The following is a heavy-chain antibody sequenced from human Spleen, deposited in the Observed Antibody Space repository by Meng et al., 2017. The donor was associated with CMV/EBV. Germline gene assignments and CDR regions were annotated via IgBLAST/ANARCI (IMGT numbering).Heavy chain of an antibody. CDR2: IYYSGST. V-gene: IGHV4-61*05. CDR3: ASAGYYYYGMDV. Sequence: SETLSLTCTVSGHSISSGYYWGWIRQPPGKGLEWIGYIYYSGSTNYNPPLKSRVTIAVDTSKNQSSLKLSSVTAADTAVYYCASAGYYYYGMDVWGQGTTVTVSS. CDR1: GHSISSGYY. D-gene: IGHD3-10*01. J-gene: IGHJ6*02.